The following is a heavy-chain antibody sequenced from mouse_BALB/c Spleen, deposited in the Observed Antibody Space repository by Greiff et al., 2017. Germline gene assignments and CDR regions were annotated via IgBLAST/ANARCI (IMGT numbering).Heavy chain of an antibody. CDR1: GFTFSSYT. J-gene: IGHJ4*01. CDR3: ARHVRGNYAMDY. D-gene: IGHD1-1*02. V-gene: IGHV5-12-2*01. Sequence: EVKLMESGGGLVQPGGSLKLSCAASGFTFSSYTMSWVRQTPEKRLEWVAYISNGGGSTYYPDTVKGRFTISRDNAKNTLYLQMSSLKSEDTAMYYCARHVRGNYAMDYWGQGTSVTVSS. CDR2: ISNGGGST.